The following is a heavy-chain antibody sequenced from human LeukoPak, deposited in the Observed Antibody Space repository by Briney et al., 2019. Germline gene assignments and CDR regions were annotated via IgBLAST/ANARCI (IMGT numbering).Heavy chain of an antibody. J-gene: IGHJ5*02. CDR3: AREPPSTKIVGATTGWFDP. CDR2: IYSGGST. D-gene: IGHD1-26*01. CDR1: GFTVSSNY. V-gene: IGHV3-66*01. Sequence: GGSLRLSCAASGFTVSSNYMSWVRQAPGKGLEWVSVIYSGGSTYYADSVKGRFTISRDNSKNTLYLQMSSLRAEDTAVYYCAREPPSTKIVGATTGWFDPWGQGTLVTVSS.